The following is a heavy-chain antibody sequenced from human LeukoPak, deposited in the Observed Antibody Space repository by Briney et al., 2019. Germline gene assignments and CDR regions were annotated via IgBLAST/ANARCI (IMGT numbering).Heavy chain of an antibody. J-gene: IGHJ6*04. CDR2: IIAILDVA. V-gene: IGHV1-69*10. CDR1: GGTGTSYG. CDR3: AKAPGETAMVFLYGMDV. D-gene: IGHD5-18*01. Sequence: GASVKVSCKASGGTGTSYGISWGREATGQGRERRGGIIAILDVANYAQKFEGRVSSTTEKVTRTAYMELRSLRSEHTAVYFCAKAPGETAMVFLYGMDVWGEGPTVTVSS.